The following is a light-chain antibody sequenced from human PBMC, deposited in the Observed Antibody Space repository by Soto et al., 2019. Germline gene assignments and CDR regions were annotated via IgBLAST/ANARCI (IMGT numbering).Light chain of an antibody. CDR3: QHYNNWPPWT. CDR2: GAS. V-gene: IGKV3-15*01. CDR1: QNVSSN. Sequence: EIVMTQSPATLSVSPGERATLSCRASQNVSSNFAWYQQKPGQAPRLIIYGASTRATGIPARFSGSGSGTAFTLTISSLQSEDFAIYYCQHYNNWPPWTFGQGTKVEIK. J-gene: IGKJ1*01.